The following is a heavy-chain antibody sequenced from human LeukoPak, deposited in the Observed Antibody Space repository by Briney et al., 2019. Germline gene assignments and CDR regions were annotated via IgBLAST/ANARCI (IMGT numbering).Heavy chain of an antibody. CDR3: VRRRGGSRSYSDAFDI. J-gene: IGHJ3*02. D-gene: IGHD3-10*01. CDR1: GFTFSGYA. Sequence: GRSLRLSCAASGFTFSGYAMHWVRQAPRKGLEWVAVISYDGSNKYYADSVKDRFTISRENAKNSLYLQMNSLRAGDTAVYYCVRRRGGSRSYSDAFDIWGQGTMVTVSS. CDR2: ISYDGSNK. V-gene: IGHV3-30*14.